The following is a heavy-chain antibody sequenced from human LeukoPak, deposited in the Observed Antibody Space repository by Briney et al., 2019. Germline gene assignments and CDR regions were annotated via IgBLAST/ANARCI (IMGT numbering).Heavy chain of an antibody. J-gene: IGHJ4*02. CDR2: IGRTSREK. V-gene: IGHV3-21*01. CDR3: VGGDQRED. CDR1: GFTSSTRT. Sequence: PGRSLSLSRAPSGFTSSTRTMNWVGRAPGKGLEGLTSIGRTSREKYYADSVKVRFTISRDNDESSLYLQMNSLRDEDTAVYYCVGGDQREDWGQGTLVTVSS.